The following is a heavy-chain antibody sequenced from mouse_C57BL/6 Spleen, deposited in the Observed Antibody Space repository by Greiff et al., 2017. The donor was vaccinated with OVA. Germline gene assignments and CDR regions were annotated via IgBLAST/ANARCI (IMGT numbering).Heavy chain of an antibody. V-gene: IGHV5-6*01. CDR3: ARQRDYDYDWYFDV. Sequence: EVNLVESGGDLVKPGGSLKLSCAASGFTFSSYGMSWVRQTPDKRLEWVATISSGGSYTYYPDSVKGRFTISRDNAKNTLYLQMSSLKSEDTAMYYCARQRDYDYDWYFDVWGTGTTVTVSS. CDR2: ISSGGSYT. J-gene: IGHJ1*03. D-gene: IGHD2-4*01. CDR1: GFTFSSYG.